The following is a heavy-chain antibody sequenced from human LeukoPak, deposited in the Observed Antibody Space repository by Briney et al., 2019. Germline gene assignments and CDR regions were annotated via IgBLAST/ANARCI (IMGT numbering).Heavy chain of an antibody. J-gene: IGHJ4*02. CDR1: GFTFSGYS. CDR2: IKQDGSEK. D-gene: IGHD3-3*01. V-gene: IGHV3-7*03. CDR3: ARDHYDFWSGVDY. Sequence: PGGSLRLSCTASGFTFSGYSVNWVRQAPGKGLEWVANIKQDGSEKYYVDSVKGRFTISRDNAKNSLYLQMNSLRAEDTAVYYCARDHYDFWSGVDYWGQGTLVTVSS.